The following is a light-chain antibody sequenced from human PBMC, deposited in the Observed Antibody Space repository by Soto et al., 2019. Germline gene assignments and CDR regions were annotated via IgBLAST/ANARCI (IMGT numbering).Light chain of an antibody. CDR1: QGISNY. CDR3: QHYNNAPYT. Sequence: DIQMTQSPSSLSASVGDRVTITCRASQGISNYLAWYQQKPGKVPKLLIYSASTLQSGVPSRFSGSGSGTDFTLDISSLEREDVATYYCQHYNNAPYTFGQGTKLEIK. CDR2: SAS. V-gene: IGKV1-27*01. J-gene: IGKJ2*01.